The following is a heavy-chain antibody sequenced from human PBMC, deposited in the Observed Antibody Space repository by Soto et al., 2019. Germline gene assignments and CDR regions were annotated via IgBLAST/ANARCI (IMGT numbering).Heavy chain of an antibody. D-gene: IGHD3-10*01. CDR2: IIPIFGTA. Sequence: GASVKVSCKASGGTFSSYAISWVRQAPGQGLEWMGGIIPIFGTANYAQKFQGRVTITADESTSTAYMELSSLRSEDTAVYYCARSPYYYGSGSYYIGFDSHLDGMDVWGQGTTVTVSS. CDR3: ARSPYYYGSGSYYIGFDSHLDGMDV. CDR1: GGTFSSYA. V-gene: IGHV1-69*13. J-gene: IGHJ6*02.